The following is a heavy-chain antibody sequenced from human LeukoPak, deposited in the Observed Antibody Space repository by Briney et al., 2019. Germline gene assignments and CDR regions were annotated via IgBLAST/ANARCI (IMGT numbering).Heavy chain of an antibody. Sequence: PGGSLRLSCAASGFTVSSNYMTWVRQAPGKGLEWVSGVSRSGDSTYYAASVKGRFTISRDNSKNTLYLQMSSLRVDDTAVYFCAKAGSAMSAAGIEDYWGQGTLVTVSS. V-gene: IGHV3-23*01. CDR1: GFTVSSNY. CDR3: AKAGSAMSAAGIEDY. CDR2: VSRSGDST. D-gene: IGHD6-13*01. J-gene: IGHJ4*02.